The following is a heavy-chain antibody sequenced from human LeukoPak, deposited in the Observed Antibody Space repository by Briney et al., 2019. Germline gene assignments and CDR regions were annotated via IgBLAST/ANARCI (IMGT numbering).Heavy chain of an antibody. V-gene: IGHV3-23*01. Sequence: GGSLRLSCAASGFTFSSYAMSWVRQAPGKGLEWVSAISGSGGSTYYADSVKGRFTISRDNSKNTLYLQMNSLRAEDTAVYYCAKVPHYYYGSGSFQFDYWGQGTLVAVSS. D-gene: IGHD3-10*01. CDR3: AKVPHYYYGSGSFQFDY. CDR1: GFTFSSYA. CDR2: ISGSGGST. J-gene: IGHJ4*02.